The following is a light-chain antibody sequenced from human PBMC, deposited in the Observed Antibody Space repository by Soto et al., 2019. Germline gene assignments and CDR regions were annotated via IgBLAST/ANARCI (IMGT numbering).Light chain of an antibody. V-gene: IGKV1-5*01. CDR3: QQYNGYPYT. J-gene: IGKJ2*01. Sequence: GDRVTITCRASQSIDNWLAWYQQKPGKAPQLLIYDASRVKTGVPSRFTASGSGTEFTLTINTLQADDSATYFCQQYNGYPYTFGPGTKVEIK. CDR2: DAS. CDR1: QSIDNW.